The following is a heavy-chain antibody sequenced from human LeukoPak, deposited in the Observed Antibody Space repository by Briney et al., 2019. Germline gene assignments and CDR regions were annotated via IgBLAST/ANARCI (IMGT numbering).Heavy chain of an antibody. CDR3: ARFEVNKGKSRHIDY. CDR1: GYTFTSYY. D-gene: IGHD1/OR15-1a*01. CDR2: INPSGGST. V-gene: IGHV1-46*01. Sequence: ASVKVSCKASGYTFTSYYMHWVRQAPGQGLEWMGIINPSGGSTSYAQKFQGRVTMTRDTSTSTVYMELSSLRSDDTAVYYCARFEVNKGKSRHIDYWGQGTLVTVSS. J-gene: IGHJ4*02.